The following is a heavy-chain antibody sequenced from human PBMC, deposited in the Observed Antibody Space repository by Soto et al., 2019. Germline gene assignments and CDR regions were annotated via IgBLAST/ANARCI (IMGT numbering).Heavy chain of an antibody. J-gene: IGHJ4*02. Sequence: SETLSLTCTVSGGSISSYYWSWIRQPPGKGLEWIGYIYYSGSTNYNPSLKSRVTISVDTSKNQFSLKLSSVTAADTAVYYCARLADFWNGYLFDYWGQGTLVTVSS. CDR3: ARLADFWNGYLFDY. D-gene: IGHD3-3*01. CDR1: GGSISSYY. CDR2: IYYSGST. V-gene: IGHV4-59*08.